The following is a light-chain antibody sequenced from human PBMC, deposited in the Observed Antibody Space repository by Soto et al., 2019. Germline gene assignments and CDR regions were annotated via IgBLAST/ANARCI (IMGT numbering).Light chain of an antibody. Sequence: DSVLTQSSGTQSLSPGERATLSCRASQSVSSSYLAWYQQKPGQAPRLLIYGASSRATGIPDRFSGSGSGTDFTRTISRLESEDFTVDYCQQYGSSRWTFGQGTKV. CDR2: GAS. CDR3: QQYGSSRWT. V-gene: IGKV3-20*01. J-gene: IGKJ1*01. CDR1: QSVSSSY.